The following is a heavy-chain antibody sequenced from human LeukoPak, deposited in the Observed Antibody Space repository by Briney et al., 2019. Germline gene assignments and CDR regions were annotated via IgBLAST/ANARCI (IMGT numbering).Heavy chain of an antibody. V-gene: IGHV4-4*07. CDR2: IYTSGST. CDR1: GGSISSYY. CDR3: ARDSGWYPRYYYGMDV. J-gene: IGHJ6*02. Sequence: SETLSLTCTVSGGSISSYYWSWIRQPAGKGLEWIGRIYTSGSTNYNPSLKSRVTMSVDTSKNRFSLKLSSVTAADTAVYYCARDSGWYPRYYYGMDVWGQGTTVTVSS. D-gene: IGHD6-19*01.